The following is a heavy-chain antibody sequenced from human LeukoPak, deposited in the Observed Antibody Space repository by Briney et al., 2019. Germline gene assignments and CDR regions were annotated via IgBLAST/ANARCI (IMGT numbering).Heavy chain of an antibody. CDR2: IYTSGST. V-gene: IGHV4-61*02. Sequence: SQTLSLTCTVSGGSISSGSYYWSWIRQPAGKGLEWIGRIYTSGSTNYNPSLKSRVTISVDTSKNQFSLKLSSVTAADTAVYYCARSEYSSSWGLFDYWGQGTLVTVSS. CDR1: GGSISSGSYY. J-gene: IGHJ4*02. D-gene: IGHD6-6*01. CDR3: ARSEYSSSWGLFDY.